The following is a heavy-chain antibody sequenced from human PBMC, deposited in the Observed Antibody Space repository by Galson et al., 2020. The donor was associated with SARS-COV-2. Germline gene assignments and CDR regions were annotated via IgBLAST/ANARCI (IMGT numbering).Heavy chain of an antibody. CDR1: GYTFTSYD. D-gene: IGHD3-9*01. J-gene: IGHJ6*02. V-gene: IGHV1-8*01. Sequence: ASVKVSCKASGYTFTSYDINWVRQATGQGLEWMGWMNPNSGNTGYAQKFQGRVTMTRNTSISTAYMELSSLRSEDTAVYYCAAGVETTKRGLRYFDWLLSEDYYYYGMDVWGQGTTVTVSS. CDR3: AAGVETTKRGLRYFDWLLSEDYYYYGMDV. CDR2: MNPNSGNT.